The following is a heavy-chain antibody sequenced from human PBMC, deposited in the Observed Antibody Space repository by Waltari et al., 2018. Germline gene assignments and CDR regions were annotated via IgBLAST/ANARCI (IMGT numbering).Heavy chain of an antibody. Sequence: QVQLQQWGAGLLKPSETLSLTCAVYGGSFSGYYWSWIRQPPGKGLEWIGEINHSASTNHNPSLKSRVTISVDTSKNQFSLKRSSVTAADTAVYYCARGNPTHTHWGQGTLVTVSS. J-gene: IGHJ4*02. V-gene: IGHV4-34*01. CDR3: ARGNPTHTH. D-gene: IGHD2-2*02. CDR1: GGSFSGYY. CDR2: INHSAST.